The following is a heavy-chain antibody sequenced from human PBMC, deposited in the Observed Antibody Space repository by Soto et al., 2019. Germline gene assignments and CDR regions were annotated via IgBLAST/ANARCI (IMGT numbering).Heavy chain of an antibody. J-gene: IGHJ3*02. D-gene: IGHD6-19*01. CDR2: IWYDGSNK. CDR1: GFTFSSYG. CDR3: ARDNGAPFSGWYNVDI. V-gene: IGHV3-33*01. Sequence: GGSLRLSCAASGFTFSSYGMHWVRQAPGKGLEWVAVIWYDGSNKYYADSVKGRFTISRDNSKNTLYLQMNSLRAEDTAVYYCARDNGAPFSGWYNVDIWGQGTMVTVSS.